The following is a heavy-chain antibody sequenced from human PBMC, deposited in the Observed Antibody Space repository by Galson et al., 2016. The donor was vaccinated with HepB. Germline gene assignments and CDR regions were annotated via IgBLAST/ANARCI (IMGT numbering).Heavy chain of an antibody. CDR2: ISQSGSIT. D-gene: IGHD2-15*01. CDR3: AKDETSGFCNGETCYRTFDY. J-gene: IGHJ4*02. Sequence: SMRLSCAASGFTFSNYAMSWVRQAPGKGLEWVSSISQSGSITYYADSLKGRFTISRDNSKNILYLQMKSIRAEDTAVYYCAKDETSGFCNGETCYRTFDYWGQGTLITVSS. CDR1: GFTFSNYA. V-gene: IGHV3-23*01.